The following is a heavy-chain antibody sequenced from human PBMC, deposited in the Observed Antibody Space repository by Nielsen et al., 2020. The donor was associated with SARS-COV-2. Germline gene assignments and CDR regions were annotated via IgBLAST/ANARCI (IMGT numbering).Heavy chain of an antibody. CDR2: VNAGNGNT. CDR1: GYTFTSYA. J-gene: IGHJ4*02. CDR3: ATERQYSSAGVFDY. V-gene: IGHV1-3*01. Sequence: ASVKVSCKASGYTFTSYAMHWVRQAPGQRLEWMGWVNAGNGNTKYSQKFQGRVTITRDTSASTAYMELSSLRAEDTAVYYCATERQYSSAGVFDYWGKGTLVTVSS. D-gene: IGHD6-19*01.